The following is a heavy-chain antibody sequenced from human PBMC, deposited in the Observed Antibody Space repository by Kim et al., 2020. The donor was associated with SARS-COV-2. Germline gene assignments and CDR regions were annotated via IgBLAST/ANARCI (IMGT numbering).Heavy chain of an antibody. CDR2: ISYSGNS. D-gene: IGHD2-2*01. Sequence: SETLSLTCSVSGGSIRSGGKFWTWIRQHPAKGLEWIGYISYSGNSHYSPSLRSRVSISLQTSENQFSLELTSVTAADTAAYYCARGQPLDYWGHGILVT. J-gene: IGHJ4*01. V-gene: IGHV4-31*03. CDR3: ARGQPLDY. CDR1: GGSIRSGGKF.